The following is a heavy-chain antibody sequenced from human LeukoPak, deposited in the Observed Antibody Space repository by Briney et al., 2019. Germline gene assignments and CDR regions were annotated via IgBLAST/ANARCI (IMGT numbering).Heavy chain of an antibody. J-gene: IGHJ4*02. V-gene: IGHV1-2*02. CDR2: IHPSSGGT. Sequence: APVKVSCKASGYTFTDHSIYWVRQAPGQGLEWMGWIHPSSGGTKYAQKFQGRVAMTCDTSINTAYMELTGLKSDDTAVYYCARDVYWAQGTLVTVSS. CDR1: GYTFTDHS. CDR3: ARDVY.